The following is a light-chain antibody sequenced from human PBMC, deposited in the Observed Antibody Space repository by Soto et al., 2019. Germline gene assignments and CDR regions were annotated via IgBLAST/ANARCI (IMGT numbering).Light chain of an antibody. CDR3: QQYSNYPLT. CDR1: QNVITW. Sequence: DIQMTQSPSTLSASVGDRVTLTCRASQNVITWVAWYQQKPGTVPRVLIYDASRLGVGVPSRFSGSGSGTEFTLAISSLQPDDFATYYCQQYSNYPLTFGGGTKVEIK. J-gene: IGKJ4*01. CDR2: DAS. V-gene: IGKV1-5*01.